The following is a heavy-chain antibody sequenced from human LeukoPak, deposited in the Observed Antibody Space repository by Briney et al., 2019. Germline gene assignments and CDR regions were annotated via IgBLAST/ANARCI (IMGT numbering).Heavy chain of an antibody. J-gene: IGHJ3*02. Sequence: ASVKVSCKASGYTFTGYYMHWVRQAPGQGLEWKGWINPNSGGTNYAQKFQGRVTMTRDTSISTAYMELSRLRSDDTAVYYCARDARRYFDGDAFDIWGQGTMVTVSS. CDR1: GYTFTGYY. D-gene: IGHD3-9*01. CDR3: ARDARRYFDGDAFDI. V-gene: IGHV1-2*02. CDR2: INPNSGGT.